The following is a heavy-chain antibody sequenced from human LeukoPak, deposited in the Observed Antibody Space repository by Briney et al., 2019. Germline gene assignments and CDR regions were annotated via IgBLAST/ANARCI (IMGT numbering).Heavy chain of an antibody. CDR3: ARSGGLDY. J-gene: IGHJ4*02. V-gene: IGHV3-7*01. Sequence: GGSLRLSCAASGFTFSNFWMTWVRQAPGKGLEWLANINQDGSQTYSVDSVKGRFTISRDNAKNSLYLQMNTLRAEDTAVYYCARSGGLDYWGQGTLVTVSS. D-gene: IGHD2-15*01. CDR2: INQDGSQT. CDR1: GFTFSNFW.